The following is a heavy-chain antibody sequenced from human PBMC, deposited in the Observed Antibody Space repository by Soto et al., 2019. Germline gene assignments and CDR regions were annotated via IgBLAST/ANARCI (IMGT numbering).Heavy chain of an antibody. Sequence: EVQLVESGGGLVQPGGSLRLSCAASGFTFNSYAMSWVRQAPGKGLEWVSGISPSGGSTYYADSVKGRFTISRDDSRNTVSLQMNSLGVEDTATYYCTRILWSSRRDALDIWGQGTTVTVSS. CDR1: GFTFNSYA. D-gene: IGHD2-21*01. CDR2: ISPSGGST. V-gene: IGHV3-23*04. J-gene: IGHJ6*02. CDR3: TRILWSSRRDALDI.